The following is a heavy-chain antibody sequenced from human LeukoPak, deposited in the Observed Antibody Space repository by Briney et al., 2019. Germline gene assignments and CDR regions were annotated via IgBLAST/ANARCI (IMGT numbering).Heavy chain of an antibody. Sequence: SETLSLTCTVPGGSISSYYWSWIRQPPGKGLEWIGYIYYSGSTNYTPSLKSRVTISVDTSKNQFSLKLSSVTAADTAVYYCAGVTMVRGVISWGQGTLVTVSS. J-gene: IGHJ4*02. CDR1: GGSISSYY. CDR2: IYYSGST. D-gene: IGHD3-10*01. CDR3: AGVTMVRGVIS. V-gene: IGHV4-59*01.